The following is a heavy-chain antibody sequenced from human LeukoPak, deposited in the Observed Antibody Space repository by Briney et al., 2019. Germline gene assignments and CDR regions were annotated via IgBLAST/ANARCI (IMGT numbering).Heavy chain of an antibody. Sequence: ASVKVSCKVSGYTLAELSMHWVRQAPGKGLEWMGGFDPEDGETVYAQNFQGRVTMTEDTSTDTAYMELSSLRSEDTAVYYCARSGPSPRDSSGRVIDYWGQGTLVTVSS. CDR3: ARSGPSPRDSSGRVIDY. CDR1: GYTLAELS. J-gene: IGHJ4*02. V-gene: IGHV1-24*01. D-gene: IGHD3-22*01. CDR2: FDPEDGET.